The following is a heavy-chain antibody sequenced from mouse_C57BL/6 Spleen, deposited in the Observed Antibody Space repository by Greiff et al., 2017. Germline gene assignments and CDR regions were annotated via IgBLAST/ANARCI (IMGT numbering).Heavy chain of an antibody. J-gene: IGHJ3*01. CDR1: GYAFSSSW. CDR3: ARPGGILAY. CDR2: IYPGDGDT. Sequence: QVHVKQSGPELVKPGASVKISCKASGYAFSSSWMNWVKQRPGKGLEWIGRIYPGDGDTNYNGKFKGKATLTADKSSSTAYMQLSSLTSEDSAVYFCARPGGILAYWGQGTLVTVSA. V-gene: IGHV1-82*01.